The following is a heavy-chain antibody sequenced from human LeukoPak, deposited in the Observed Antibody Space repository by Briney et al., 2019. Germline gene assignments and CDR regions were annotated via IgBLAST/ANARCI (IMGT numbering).Heavy chain of an antibody. D-gene: IGHD3-22*01. CDR3: ARGRLGITMIDY. Sequence: ASVKVSCKASGYTFTGYYMHWVRQAPGQGLEWMGWINPNSGGTNYAQKCQGRVTMPRDTSISTAYMELSRLRSDDTVVYYCARGRLGITMIDYWGQGTLVTVSS. J-gene: IGHJ4*02. CDR2: INPNSGGT. V-gene: IGHV1-2*02. CDR1: GYTFTGYY.